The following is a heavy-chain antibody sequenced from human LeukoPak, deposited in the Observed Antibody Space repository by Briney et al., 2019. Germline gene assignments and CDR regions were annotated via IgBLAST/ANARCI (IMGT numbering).Heavy chain of an antibody. Sequence: SETLSLTCTVSGGSISSYYWSWIRQPPGRGLEWIGYIYYSGSTNYNPSLKSRVTISVDTSKNQFSLKLSSVTAADTAVYYCARGVSYYDSSGYYNEYFQHWGQGTLVTVSS. CDR2: IYYSGST. CDR3: ARGVSYYDSSGYYNEYFQH. V-gene: IGHV4-59*08. CDR1: GGSISSYY. J-gene: IGHJ1*01. D-gene: IGHD3-22*01.